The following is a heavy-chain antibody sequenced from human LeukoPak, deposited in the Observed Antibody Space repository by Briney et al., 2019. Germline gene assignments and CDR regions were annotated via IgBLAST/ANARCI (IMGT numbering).Heavy chain of an antibody. Sequence: QSGGSLRLSCAASGFTFSSFAMTWVRQSPGKGLEWVSSIRGGGAATGYADSVRGRFTIFRDNSKNTLYLQMNSLRAEDTAVYYCARASPRGYTYGPTYYFDYWGQGTLVTVSS. CDR3: ARASPRGYTYGPTYYFDY. CDR1: GFTFSSFA. J-gene: IGHJ4*02. D-gene: IGHD5-18*01. V-gene: IGHV3-23*01. CDR2: IRGGGAAT.